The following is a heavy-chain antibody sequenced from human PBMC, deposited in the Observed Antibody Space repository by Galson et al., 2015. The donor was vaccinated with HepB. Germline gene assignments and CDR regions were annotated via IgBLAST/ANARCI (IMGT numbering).Heavy chain of an antibody. V-gene: IGHV3-73*01. Sequence: LRLSCAASGFPFSGSGIHWVRLASGKGLEWVGRIRNRANNYATAYAASVRGRFTVSRDDSKNTAYLQMNSLKTEDTAVYYCTRPGYGSSWFLDYSHGMDIWGQGTTGIVS. CDR2: IRNRANNYAT. D-gene: IGHD6-13*01. CDR3: TRPGYGSSWFLDYSHGMDI. J-gene: IGHJ6*02. CDR1: GFPFSGSG.